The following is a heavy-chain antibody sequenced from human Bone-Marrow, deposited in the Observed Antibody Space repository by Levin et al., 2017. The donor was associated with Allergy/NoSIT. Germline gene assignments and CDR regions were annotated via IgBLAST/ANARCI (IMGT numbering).Heavy chain of an antibody. Sequence: ASETLSLTCTVSGDSIRGYYWSWIRQPPGKGMEWIAYVYSSGYTNYNPSLSSRVTISVDTPKNQFFLELNSVTAADAAVYYCVRGGGYKFDIDFWGQGTRVAVSS. CDR2: VYSSGYT. CDR1: GDSIRGYY. D-gene: IGHD5-24*01. CDR3: VRGGGYKFDIDF. V-gene: IGHV4-59*01. J-gene: IGHJ4*02.